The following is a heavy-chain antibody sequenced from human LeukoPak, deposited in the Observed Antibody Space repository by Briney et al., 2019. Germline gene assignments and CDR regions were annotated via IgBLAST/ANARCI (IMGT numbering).Heavy chain of an antibody. Sequence: SETLSLTCTVSGGSISSYYWSWIRQPPGKGLEWIGYIYYSGSTNYNPSLKSRVTISVDTSKNQFSLKLSSVTAADTAVYYYARDGGGTGSADYWGQGTLVTVSS. CDR2: IYYSGST. J-gene: IGHJ4*02. CDR3: ARDGGGTGSADY. D-gene: IGHD1-1*01. V-gene: IGHV4-59*01. CDR1: GGSISSYY.